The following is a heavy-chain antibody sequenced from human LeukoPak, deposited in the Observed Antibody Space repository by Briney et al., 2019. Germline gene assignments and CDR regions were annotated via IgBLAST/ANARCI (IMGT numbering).Heavy chain of an antibody. J-gene: IGHJ6*02. CDR1: GFTFRSYA. Sequence: GGSLRLSCAASGFTFRSYAMSWVRQAPGKGLEWVSAISDSDSGTYYADSVKGRFTISRDNSKNTLHLQMNSLRAEDTAVYYCAKGYGYSSSWTSNYYFYGLDVWGQGTTVTVSS. CDR3: AKGYGYSSSWTSNYYFYGLDV. V-gene: IGHV3-23*01. D-gene: IGHD6-13*01. CDR2: ISDSDSGT.